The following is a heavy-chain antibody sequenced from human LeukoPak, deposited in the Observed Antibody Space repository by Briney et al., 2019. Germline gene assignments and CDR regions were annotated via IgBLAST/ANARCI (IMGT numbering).Heavy chain of an antibody. D-gene: IGHD3-10*01. Sequence: PGGSLRLSCAASGFTISNNYIRWLRQAPGKGLEWVSVISADSATTFYADSVKGRFTTSRDNAKNTVFLQMSSLRAEDTALYYCARKSASGNYPLDYWGQGTLVTVSS. CDR3: ARKSASGNYPLDY. V-gene: IGHV3-23*01. CDR2: ISADSATT. CDR1: GFTISNNY. J-gene: IGHJ4*02.